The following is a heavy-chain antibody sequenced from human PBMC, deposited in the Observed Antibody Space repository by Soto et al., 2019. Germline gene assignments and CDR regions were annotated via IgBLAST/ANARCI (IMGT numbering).Heavy chain of an antibody. D-gene: IGHD3-10*01. CDR2: ISTYTGNT. Sequence: ASVKVSCKASGYTFTNYDINWVRQAPGQGLEWMGWISTYTGNTNYAQKLQGRVTMTTDTSTSTAYMELRSLRSDDTAVYYCARGYYYGSGRPTPGGMDVWGQGATVTVSS. J-gene: IGHJ6*02. V-gene: IGHV1-18*01. CDR1: GYTFTNYD. CDR3: ARGYYYGSGRPTPGGMDV.